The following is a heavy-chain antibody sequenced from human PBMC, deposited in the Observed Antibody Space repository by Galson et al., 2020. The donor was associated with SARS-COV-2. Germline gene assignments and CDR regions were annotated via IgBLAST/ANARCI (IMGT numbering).Heavy chain of an antibody. J-gene: IGHJ3*01. D-gene: IGHD3-22*01. CDR3: AKDRCYYSWFGAFDF. CDR2: IGPSGGTT. CDR1: EFTLATYT. Sequence: GGSLRLSCAASEFTLATYTMSWVRQPPGKGLEWVSSIGPSGGTTHYTDSVKGRFTISRDNAKNTLYLQMNGLRAEHTAVYYCAKDRCYYSWFGAFDFWRQGRMGPVAS. V-gene: IGHV3-23*01.